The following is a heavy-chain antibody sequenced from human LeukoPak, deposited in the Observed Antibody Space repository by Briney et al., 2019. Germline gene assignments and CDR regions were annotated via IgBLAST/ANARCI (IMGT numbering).Heavy chain of an antibody. CDR2: IYYSGST. D-gene: IGHD3-3*01. Sequence: SETLSLTCTVSGGSISSYYWSWIRQPPGKGLEWIGYIYYSGSTNYNPSLKSRVTISVDTSKNQFSLKLSSVTAADTAVYYCARQNYDFWSGYYYFDYWGQGTLATVSS. CDR1: GGSISSYY. CDR3: ARQNYDFWSGYYYFDY. J-gene: IGHJ4*02. V-gene: IGHV4-59*08.